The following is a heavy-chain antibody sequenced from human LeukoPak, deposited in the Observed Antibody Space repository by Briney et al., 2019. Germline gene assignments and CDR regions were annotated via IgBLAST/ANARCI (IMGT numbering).Heavy chain of an antibody. CDR3: AKDGDSSGYYYYFDY. CDR1: GFTVSSNY. V-gene: IGHV3-53*05. CDR2: IYSGGST. D-gene: IGHD3-22*01. J-gene: IGHJ4*02. Sequence: GGSLRLSCAASGFTVSSNYMSWVRQAPGKGLEGVSVIYSGGSTYYADSVKGRFTISRDNSKNTLYLQMNSLRAEDTAVYYCAKDGDSSGYYYYFDYWGQGTLVTVSS.